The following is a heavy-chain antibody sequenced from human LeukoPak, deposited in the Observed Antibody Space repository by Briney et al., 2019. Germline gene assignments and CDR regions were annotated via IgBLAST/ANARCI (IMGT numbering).Heavy chain of an antibody. V-gene: IGHV3-33*06. D-gene: IGHD3-22*01. CDR3: AKSRGSSAYYNFDY. Sequence: PGRSLRLSCAASGFTFSSYGMHWVRQAPGKGLEWVAVIWYDGSNKYYADSVKGRFTSSRDNSKNTLYLQMNSLRAEDTAVYYCAKSRGSSAYYNFDYWGQGALVTVSS. CDR2: IWYDGSNK. J-gene: IGHJ4*02. CDR1: GFTFSSYG.